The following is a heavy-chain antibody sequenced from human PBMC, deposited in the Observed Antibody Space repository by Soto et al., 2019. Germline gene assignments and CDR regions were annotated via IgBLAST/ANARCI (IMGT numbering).Heavy chain of an antibody. CDR3: ARGRVAYCGGDCYSSFDY. CDR2: IYYTGVT. CDR1: GASLHIGGYY. J-gene: IGHJ4*02. Sequence: TLSLTCTFSGASLHIGGYYWAWIRQNPGKGLEWIGYIYYTGVTYYNPSLGSRVNISVDTSKNQFSLELTSVTAADTAVYYCARGRVAYCGGDCYSSFDYWGQGTLVTVSS. D-gene: IGHD2-21*02. V-gene: IGHV4-31*03.